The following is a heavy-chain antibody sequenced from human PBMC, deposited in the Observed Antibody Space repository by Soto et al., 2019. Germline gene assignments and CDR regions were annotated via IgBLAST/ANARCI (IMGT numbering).Heavy chain of an antibody. CDR3: AKPVTTTWYFDL. D-gene: IGHD1-1*01. CDR2: ISYDGSNK. Sequence: ESGGGVVQPGRSLRLSCAASGFTFSSYGMHWVRQAPGKGLEWVAVISYDGSNKYYADSVKGRFTISRDNSKNTLYLQMNSLRAEDTAVYYCAKPVTTTWYFDLWGRGTLVTVSS. CDR1: GFTFSSYG. J-gene: IGHJ2*01. V-gene: IGHV3-30*18.